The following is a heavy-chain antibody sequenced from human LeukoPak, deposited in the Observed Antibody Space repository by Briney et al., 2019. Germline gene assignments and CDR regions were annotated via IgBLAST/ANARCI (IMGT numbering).Heavy chain of an antibody. J-gene: IGHJ4*02. Sequence: PSETLSLTCTVSGGSISIYTYYWGWIRQSPGKGLEWIGSLYYSGSPYYNPSLKSRVTISVDTSKNQFSLKLSSVTAADTAVYYCARATVTTGGAFDYWGQGTLVTVSS. CDR2: LYYSGSP. CDR3: ARATVTTGGAFDY. D-gene: IGHD4-17*01. V-gene: IGHV4-39*07. CDR1: GGSISIYTYY.